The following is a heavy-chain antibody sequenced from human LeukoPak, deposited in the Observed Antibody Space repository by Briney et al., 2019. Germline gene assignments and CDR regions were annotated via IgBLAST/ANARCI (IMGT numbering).Heavy chain of an antibody. D-gene: IGHD1-14*01. CDR2: IYHSGST. V-gene: IGHV4-30-2*01. CDR3: ARAITLLGYYDY. J-gene: IGHJ4*02. Sequence: PSETLSLTCAVSGGSINSGGYSWSWIRQPPGKGLEWIGYIYHSGSTYYNPSLKSRVTISVDRSKNQFSLKLSSVTAADTAVYFCARAITLLGYYDYWGQGTLVTVSS. CDR1: GGSINSGGYS.